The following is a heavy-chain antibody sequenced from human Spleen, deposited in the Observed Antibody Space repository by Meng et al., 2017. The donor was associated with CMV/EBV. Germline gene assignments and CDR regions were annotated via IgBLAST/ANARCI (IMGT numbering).Heavy chain of an antibody. CDR2: IIPIFGTA. V-gene: IGHV1-69*05. CDR1: GGTFSSYA. J-gene: IGHJ6*02. Sequence: SVKVSCKASGGTFSSYAISWVRQAPGQGLEWMGGIIPIFGTANYAQKFQGRVTITTDESTSTAYMELSSLRSEDTAVYYCARDWIYDILTGYTRAYYYYGMDVWGQGTTVTVSS. D-gene: IGHD3-9*01. CDR3: ARDWIYDILTGYTRAYYYYGMDV.